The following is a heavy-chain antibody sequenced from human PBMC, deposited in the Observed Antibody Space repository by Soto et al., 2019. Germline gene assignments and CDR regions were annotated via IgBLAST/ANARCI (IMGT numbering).Heavy chain of an antibody. CDR2: ISHDGSNK. D-gene: IGHD4-17*01. V-gene: IGHV3-30-3*01. Sequence: GGSLRLSCVASGFTFSSYAMHWVRQAPGKGLEWVAVISHDGSNKYYADSVKGRFTMSRDNSKNTLYLQMNSLRAEDTAVYYCVRDYGETVGWFDPWGQGTLVTVSS. CDR3: VRDYGETVGWFDP. CDR1: GFTFSSYA. J-gene: IGHJ5*02.